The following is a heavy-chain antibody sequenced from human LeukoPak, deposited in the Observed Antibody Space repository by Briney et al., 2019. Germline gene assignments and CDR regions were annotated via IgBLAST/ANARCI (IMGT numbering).Heavy chain of an antibody. D-gene: IGHD1-26*01. V-gene: IGHV4-30-2*01. Sequence: PSQALSLTCAVSGGSISSGGYSWSWIRQPPGKGLEWIGYIYHSGSTYYNPSLKSRVTISVDRSKNQFSLKLSSVTAADTAVYYCARGRVFRSGSYAGNYYFDYWGQGTLVTVSS. CDR1: GGSISSGGYS. CDR3: ARGRVFRSGSYAGNYYFDY. J-gene: IGHJ4*02. CDR2: IYHSGST.